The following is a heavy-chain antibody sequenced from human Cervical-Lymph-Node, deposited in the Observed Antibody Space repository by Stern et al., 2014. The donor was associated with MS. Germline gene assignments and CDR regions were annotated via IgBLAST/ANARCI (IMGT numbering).Heavy chain of an antibody. CDR2: ISSSSSTI. Sequence: EVQLVQSGGGLVQPGGSLRLSCAASGFTFSSYSMNWVRQAPGKGLEWVSYISSSSSTIYYADSVKGRFTISRDNAKNSLYLQMNSLRAEDTAVYYCARSYCGGDCPFDYWGQGTLVTVSS. D-gene: IGHD2-21*02. CDR1: GFTFSSYS. CDR3: ARSYCGGDCPFDY. J-gene: IGHJ4*02. V-gene: IGHV3-48*01.